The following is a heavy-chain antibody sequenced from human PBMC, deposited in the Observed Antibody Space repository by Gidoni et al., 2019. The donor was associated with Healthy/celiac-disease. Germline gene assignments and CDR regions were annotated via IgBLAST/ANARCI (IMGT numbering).Heavy chain of an antibody. CDR2: IWYDGSNK. CDR3: AREAYGDFHNWFDP. J-gene: IGHJ5*02. Sequence: QVQLVESGGGVVQPGRSLRLSCAASGFTFSGYGMHWVRQAPGKGLEWVAVIWYDGSNKYYADSVKGRFTISRDNSKNTLYLQMNSLRAEDTAVYYCAREAYGDFHNWFDPWGQGTLVTVSS. CDR1: GFTFSGYG. D-gene: IGHD4-17*01. V-gene: IGHV3-33*01.